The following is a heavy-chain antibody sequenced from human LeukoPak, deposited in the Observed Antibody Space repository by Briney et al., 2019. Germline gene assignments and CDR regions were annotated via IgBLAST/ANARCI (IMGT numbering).Heavy chain of an antibody. CDR2: IYPGDSDT. D-gene: IGHD2-8*01. J-gene: IGHJ6*02. CDR3: ARQGMRPTPKGVMDV. CDR1: GYSFTSYW. Sequence: GESLQISCQGSGYSFTSYWIGWVRPMPGKGLEWMGIIYPGDSDTRYSPSFQGQVTISADKSISTAYLQWSSLKASDTAMYYCARQGMRPTPKGVMDVWGQGTTVTVSS. V-gene: IGHV5-51*01.